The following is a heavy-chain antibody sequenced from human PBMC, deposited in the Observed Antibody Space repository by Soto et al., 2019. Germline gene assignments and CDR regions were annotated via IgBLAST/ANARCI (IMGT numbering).Heavy chain of an antibody. J-gene: IGHJ4*02. CDR2: INAANHYT. Sequence: QVHLVQSGAEVKKPGASVRVSCKASGYPFTDYAIHWVRQAPEQRLEWMGWINAANHYTKSSQRFQGRVSLTRDTSANTMYMELSGLRSEDTAVYFCARDRHGYTSGWYGVLDHWGQGTLVTVSS. D-gene: IGHD6-19*01. V-gene: IGHV1-3*01. CDR1: GYPFTDYA. CDR3: ARDRHGYTSGWYGVLDH.